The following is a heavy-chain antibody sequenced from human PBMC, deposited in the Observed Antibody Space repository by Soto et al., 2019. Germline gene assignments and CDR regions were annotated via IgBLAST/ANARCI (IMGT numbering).Heavy chain of an antibody. D-gene: IGHD2-21*02. CDR1: GFTFSSYG. V-gene: IGHV3-30*18. J-gene: IGHJ6*02. Sequence: LRLSCAASGFTFSSYGMHWVRQAPGKGLEWVAVISYDGSNKYYADSVKGRFTISRDNSKNTLYLQMNSLRAEDTAVYYCAKEGVVTPGFRYYYGMDVWGQGTTVTVSS. CDR2: ISYDGSNK. CDR3: AKEGVVTPGFRYYYGMDV.